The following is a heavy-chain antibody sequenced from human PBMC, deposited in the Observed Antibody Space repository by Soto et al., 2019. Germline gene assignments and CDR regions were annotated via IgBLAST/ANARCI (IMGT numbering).Heavy chain of an antibody. CDR3: ARGLLGVLVPAAMGPTDWYFDL. CDR1: GFTFSDYY. CDR2: ISSSGSTI. D-gene: IGHD2-2*01. J-gene: IGHJ2*01. V-gene: IGHV3-11*01. Sequence: QVQLVESGGGLVKPGGSLRLSCAASGFTFSDYYMSWIRQAPGKGLEWVSYISSSGSTIYYADSVKGRFTISRDNAKNSLYLQMNSLRAEDTAVYYCARGLLGVLVPAAMGPTDWYFDLWGRGTLVTVSS.